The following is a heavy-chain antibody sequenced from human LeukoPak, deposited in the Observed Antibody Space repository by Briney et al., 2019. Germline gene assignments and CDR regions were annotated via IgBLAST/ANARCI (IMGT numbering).Heavy chain of an antibody. Sequence: GGSLRLSCAASGFTVSSNYMSWVRQAPGKGLEWVSVIYGGVNTVYADSVQGRFTISRDNSKNTLYLQMSSLRAEDTAVYYCAKSPKTGFLFDYWGQGNPGHRLL. CDR2: IYGGVNT. CDR1: GFTVSSNY. D-gene: IGHD1-1*01. J-gene: IGHJ4*01. CDR3: AKSPKTGFLFDY. V-gene: IGHV3-66*01.